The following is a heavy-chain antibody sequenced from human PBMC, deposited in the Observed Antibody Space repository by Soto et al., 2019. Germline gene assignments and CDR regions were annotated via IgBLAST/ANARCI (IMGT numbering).Heavy chain of an antibody. Sequence: QVQLQESGPGLVKPSETLSLTCTVSGGSISSYYWSWIRQPPGKGLEWIGYIYYSGSTNYNPSLKRRVTVSVDTSKNQFSLKLSSVTAADTAVYYCAVAIVGATGWFDPWGQGTLVTVSS. CDR2: IYYSGST. D-gene: IGHD1-26*01. V-gene: IGHV4-59*01. CDR1: GGSISSYY. J-gene: IGHJ5*02. CDR3: AVAIVGATGWFDP.